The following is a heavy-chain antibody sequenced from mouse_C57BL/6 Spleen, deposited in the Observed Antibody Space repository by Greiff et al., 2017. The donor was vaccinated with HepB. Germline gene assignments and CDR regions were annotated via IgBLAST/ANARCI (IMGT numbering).Heavy chain of an antibody. CDR1: GFTFSSYA. J-gene: IGHJ2*01. D-gene: IGHD4-1*01. Sequence: EVQVVESGGGLVKPGGSLKLSCAASGFTFSSYAMSWVRQTPEKRLEWVATISDGGSYTYYPDNVKGRFTISRDNAKNNLYLQMSHLKSEDTARYCCARTGPFDYWGQGTTLTVSA. V-gene: IGHV5-4*01. CDR2: ISDGGSYT. CDR3: ARTGPFDY.